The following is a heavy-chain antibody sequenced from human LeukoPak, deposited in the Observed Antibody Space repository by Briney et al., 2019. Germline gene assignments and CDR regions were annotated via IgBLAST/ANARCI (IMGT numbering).Heavy chain of an antibody. CDR2: ISWNSGGI. D-gene: IGHD3-10*01. CDR3: AKKGYAGSGTYSYYFDY. Sequence: GGSLRLSCAASGFTLDDYAMHWVRQAPGKGLEWVSGISWNSGGIGYADSVKGRFTISRDNSKNTLYLQMNSLTAEDTAVYYCAKKGYAGSGTYSYYFDYWGQGTLVTVSS. V-gene: IGHV3-9*01. J-gene: IGHJ4*02. CDR1: GFTLDDYA.